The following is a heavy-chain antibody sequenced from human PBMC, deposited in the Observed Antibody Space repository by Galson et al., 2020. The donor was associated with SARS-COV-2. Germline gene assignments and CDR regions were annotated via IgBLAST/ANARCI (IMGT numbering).Heavy chain of an antibody. CDR1: GFSLSNRGVG. D-gene: IGHD6-19*01. CDR2: IYWDDDK. Sequence: SGPTLVKPTQTLTLTCTVSGFSLSNRGVGLGWIRKPPGKALEWLGVIYWDDDKRYRPSLKTRLTITKDTTRNQVVLTLAHVDPADTGTYFCAHIGPTSAVGAGYHYYGLDVWGPGTTVAVS. V-gene: IGHV2-5*02. CDR3: AHIGPTSAVGAGYHYYGLDV. J-gene: IGHJ6*02.